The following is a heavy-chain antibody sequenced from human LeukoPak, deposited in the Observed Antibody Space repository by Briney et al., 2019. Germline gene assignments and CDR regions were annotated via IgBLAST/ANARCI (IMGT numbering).Heavy chain of an antibody. J-gene: IGHJ3*02. V-gene: IGHV3-30*02. CDR3: ARTTYGSGSYYAFDI. Sequence: GGSLRLSCAASGFMFSEYGMHWVRQAPGKGLEWVAFIRDDGSNKLSADSVKGRFTISRDNAKNTLYLQMNSLRAEDTAVYYCARTTYGSGSYYAFDIWGQGTMVTVSS. CDR2: IRDDGSNK. CDR1: GFMFSEYG. D-gene: IGHD3-10*01.